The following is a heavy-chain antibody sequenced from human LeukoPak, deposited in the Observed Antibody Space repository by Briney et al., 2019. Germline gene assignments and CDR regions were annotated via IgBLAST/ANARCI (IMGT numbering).Heavy chain of an antibody. CDR3: AKDSGIVGARSNY. CDR1: GFTFSSYA. D-gene: IGHD1-26*01. V-gene: IGHV3-23*01. J-gene: IGHJ4*02. CDR2: ISGSGGST. Sequence: GGSLRLSCAASGFTFSSYATSWVRQAPGKGLEWVSAISGSGGSTYYADSVKGRFTISRDNSKNTLYLQMNSLRAEDTAVYYCAKDSGIVGARSNYGGQGTLVTVSS.